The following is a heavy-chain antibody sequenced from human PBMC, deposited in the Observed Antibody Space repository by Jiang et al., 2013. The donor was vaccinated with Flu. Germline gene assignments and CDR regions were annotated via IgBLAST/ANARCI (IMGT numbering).Heavy chain of an antibody. V-gene: IGHV4-39*01. Sequence: LLKPSETLSLTCTVSGGSISSSSYYWGWIRQPPGKGLEWIGSIYYSGSTYYNPSLKSRVTISVDTSKNQFSLKLSSVTAADTAVYYCARRARCSSTSCLGWFDPWGQGTLVTVSS. D-gene: IGHD2-2*01. CDR3: ARRARCSSTSCLGWFDP. CDR2: IYYSGST. CDR1: GGSISSSSYY. J-gene: IGHJ5*02.